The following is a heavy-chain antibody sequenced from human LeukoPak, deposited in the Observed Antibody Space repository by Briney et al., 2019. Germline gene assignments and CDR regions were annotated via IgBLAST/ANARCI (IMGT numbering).Heavy chain of an antibody. J-gene: IGHJ6*03. CDR1: GGTLSSYA. Sequence: ASVKVSCKASGGTLSSYAISWVRQAPGQGLEWMGGIIPIFGTANYAQKFQGRVPITADESTSTAYMELSSLRSEDTAVYYCARALYYDFWSGYSEPAYYYYMDVWGKGTTVTVSS. CDR3: ARALYYDFWSGYSEPAYYYYMDV. D-gene: IGHD3-3*01. CDR2: IIPIFGTA. V-gene: IGHV1-69*13.